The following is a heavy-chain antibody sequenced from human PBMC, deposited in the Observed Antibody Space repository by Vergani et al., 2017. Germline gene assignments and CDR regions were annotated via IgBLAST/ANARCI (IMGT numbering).Heavy chain of an antibody. V-gene: IGHV3-73*01. J-gene: IGHJ3*02. CDR1: GFTFSGSA. D-gene: IGHD5-24*01. Sequence: EVQLLESGGGLVQPGGSLKLSCAASGFTFSGSAMHWVRPASGKGLEWVGLISSKANSYSTAYAASVKGRFTISRDDSKNTAYLQMNSLKTEDTAVYYCTTPRRDGYNSDAFDIWGQGTMVTVSS. CDR3: TTPRRDGYNSDAFDI. CDR2: ISSKANSYST.